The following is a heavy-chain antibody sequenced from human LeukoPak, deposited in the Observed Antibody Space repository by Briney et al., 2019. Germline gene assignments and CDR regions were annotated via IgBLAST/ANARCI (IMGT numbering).Heavy chain of an antibody. CDR3: ARAALWFGELLYGPPGGYYFDY. J-gene: IGHJ4*02. CDR2: INPNSGGT. D-gene: IGHD3-10*01. Sequence: GASVKLSCKASGYTFTGYYMHWVRQAPGQGLEWMGWINPNSGGTNYAQKFQGRVTMTRDTSISTAYMELSRLRSDDTAVYYCARAALWFGELLYGPPGGYYFDYWGQGTLVTVSS. V-gene: IGHV1-2*02. CDR1: GYTFTGYY.